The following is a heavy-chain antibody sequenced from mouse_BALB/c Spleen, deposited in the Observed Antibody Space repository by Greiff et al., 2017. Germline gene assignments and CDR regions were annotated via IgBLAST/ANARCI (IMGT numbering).Heavy chain of an antibody. D-gene: IGHD1-1*01. J-gene: IGHJ4*01. Sequence: DVKLQESGPGLVKPSQSLSLTCTVTGYSITSDYAWNWIRQFPGNKLEWMGYLSYSGSTSYNPSLKSRISITRDTSKNQFFLQLNSVTTEDTATYYCARNYYGSSYDYAMDYWGQGTSVTVSS. CDR3: ARNYYGSSYDYAMDY. V-gene: IGHV3-2*02. CDR1: GYSITSDYA. CDR2: LSYSGST.